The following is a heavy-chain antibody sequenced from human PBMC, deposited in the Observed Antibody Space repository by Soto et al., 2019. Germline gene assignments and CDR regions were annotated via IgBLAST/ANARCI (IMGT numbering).Heavy chain of an antibody. V-gene: IGHV5-51*01. J-gene: IGHJ4*02. CDR1: GYIFHNYW. CDR2: VYPGDSDT. D-gene: IGHD2-15*01. CDR3: ARQPSNCSDGTCYSRQYFES. Sequence: EVQLVQSGAEVKKPGESLKISCKGSGYIFHNYWIGWVRQMPGKGLEWMGIVYPGDSDTKYGPSFQGQVTISADKSINTAYLQWNSLKASDTAMYYCARQPSNCSDGTCYSRQYFESWGQGTLVTVS.